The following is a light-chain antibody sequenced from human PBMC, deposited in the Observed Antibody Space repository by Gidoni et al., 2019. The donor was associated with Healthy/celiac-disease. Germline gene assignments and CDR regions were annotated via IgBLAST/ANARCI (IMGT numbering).Light chain of an antibody. J-gene: IGKJ1*01. CDR2: AAS. Sequence: DIQMTQSPSSLSASVGDRVTITCRASQSISSYLNLYQQKPGKAPKLLSYAASSLQSGVPSRFSGSGSGTDFTLTISRLQHEDFATYYCQQSYSTPGTFGQGTKVEIK. CDR1: QSISSY. CDR3: QQSYSTPGT. V-gene: IGKV1-39*01.